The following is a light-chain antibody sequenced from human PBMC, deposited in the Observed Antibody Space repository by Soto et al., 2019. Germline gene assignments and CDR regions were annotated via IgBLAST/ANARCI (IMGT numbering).Light chain of an antibody. CDR1: QSVSSTY. CDR2: GAS. V-gene: IGKV3-20*01. CDR3: QRYDISPFP. Sequence: EIVLTQSPGTLSLSPGERATLSCRASQSVSSTYLAWYQHKPGQAHRLLIYGASSRATGIPDRFSGSGSGTDFTLTISRLEPEDFAVSYCQRYDISPFPFGQGTKLEIK. J-gene: IGKJ2*01.